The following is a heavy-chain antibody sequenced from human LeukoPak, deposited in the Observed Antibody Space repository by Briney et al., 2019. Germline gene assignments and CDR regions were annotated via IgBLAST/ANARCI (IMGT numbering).Heavy chain of an antibody. D-gene: IGHD6-19*01. CDR2: SYYSGST. CDR3: ARVPYTTGWPFYFDY. Sequence: SETFSPTGISLGGSFGGHYWSWFGRPPGRGLGGLGYSYYSGSTNYNPSLKSRVTISVDTSKSQFSLKLTSVTAADTAVYYCARVPYTTGWPFYFDYWGQGILVTVSS. V-gene: IGHV4-59*11. J-gene: IGHJ4*02. CDR1: GGSFGGHY.